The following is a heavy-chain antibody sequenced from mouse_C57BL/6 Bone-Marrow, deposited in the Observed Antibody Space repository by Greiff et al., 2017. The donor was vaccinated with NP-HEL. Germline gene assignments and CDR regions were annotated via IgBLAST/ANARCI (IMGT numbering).Heavy chain of an antibody. J-gene: IGHJ1*03. CDR3: ARRGPFYYGRGYWYVDV. D-gene: IGHD1-1*01. Sequence: VQLKESGPGLAKPSQTLSLTCSVTGYSITSDYWNWIRKFPGNKLEYMGYISYSGSTYYNPSLKSRISITRDTSKNQYYLQLNSVTTEDTATYYCARRGPFYYGRGYWYVDVWGTGTTVTVSS. CDR2: ISYSGST. V-gene: IGHV3-8*01. CDR1: GYSITSDY.